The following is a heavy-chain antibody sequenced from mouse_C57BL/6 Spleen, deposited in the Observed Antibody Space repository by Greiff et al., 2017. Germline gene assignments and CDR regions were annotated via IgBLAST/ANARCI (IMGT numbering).Heavy chain of an antibody. CDR3: ARSVEGNYYFDY. Sequence: QVQLQQSGAELARPGASVKLSCKASGYTFTSYGISWVKQRTGQGLEWIGEIYPRSGNTYYNEKFKGKATLTADKSSSTAYMELRSLTSEDSAVYFCARSVEGNYYFDYWGQGTTLTVSS. D-gene: IGHD2-1*01. V-gene: IGHV1-81*01. J-gene: IGHJ2*01. CDR1: GYTFTSYG. CDR2: IYPRSGNT.